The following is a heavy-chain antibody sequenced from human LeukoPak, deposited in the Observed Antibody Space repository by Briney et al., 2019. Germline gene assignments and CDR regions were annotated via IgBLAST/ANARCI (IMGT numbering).Heavy chain of an antibody. CDR3: ARRYYYGSGSYYPNDY. D-gene: IGHD3-10*01. V-gene: IGHV1-8*01. Sequence: ASVKVSCKASGYTFISYDINWVRQATGQGLEWMGWMNPNSGNTGYAQKFQGRVTMTRNTSISTAYMELSSLRSEDTAVYYCARRYYYGSGSYYPNDYWGQGTLVTVSS. CDR1: GYTFISYD. J-gene: IGHJ4*02. CDR2: MNPNSGNT.